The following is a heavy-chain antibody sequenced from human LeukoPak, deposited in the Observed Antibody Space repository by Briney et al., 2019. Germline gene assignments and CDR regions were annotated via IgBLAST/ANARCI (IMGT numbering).Heavy chain of an antibody. CDR1: GYTFTGYY. J-gene: IGHJ4*02. Sequence: ASVKVSCKASGYTFTGYYMHWVRRAPGQGLEWMGRINPNSGGTNYAQKFQGRVTMTRDTSISTAYMELSRLRSDDTAVYYCARTDSSGYYPYYFDYWGQGTLVTVSS. CDR2: INPNSGGT. D-gene: IGHD3-22*01. V-gene: IGHV1-2*06. CDR3: ARTDSSGYYPYYFDY.